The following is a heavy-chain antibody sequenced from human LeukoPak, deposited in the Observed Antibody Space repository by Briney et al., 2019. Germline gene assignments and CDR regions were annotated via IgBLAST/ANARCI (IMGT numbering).Heavy chain of an antibody. CDR1: GFTFSDYY. CDR2: ISSSGSTI. Sequence: PGGSLRLSCAASGFTFSDYYMSWIRQAPGKGLEWVSYISSSGSTIYYADSVKGRFTISRDNAKNSLYLQMNSLRAEDTAVYYCARAHNCYYYYMDVWGKGTTVTVSS. J-gene: IGHJ6*03. V-gene: IGHV3-11*04. CDR3: ARAHNCYYYYMDV.